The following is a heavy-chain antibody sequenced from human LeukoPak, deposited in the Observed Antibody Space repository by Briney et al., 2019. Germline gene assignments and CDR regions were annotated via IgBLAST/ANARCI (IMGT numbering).Heavy chain of an antibody. CDR3: ARHQTGDVDY. D-gene: IGHD2-2*01. J-gene: IGHJ4*02. CDR1: SNYISSGFD. V-gene: IGHV4-38-2*02. Sequence: SETLSLTSTVASNYISSGFDWGRIRQSPRKGLEWIANIYRNGRTYHNPSLQSRVTISVDVSKNQFSLKLPSVTAADTAMYFCARHQTGDVDYWGQGILVTVSS. CDR2: IYRNGRT.